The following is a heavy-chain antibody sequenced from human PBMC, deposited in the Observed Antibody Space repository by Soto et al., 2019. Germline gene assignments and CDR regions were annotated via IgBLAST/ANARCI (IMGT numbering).Heavy chain of an antibody. J-gene: IGHJ4*02. CDR3: ARDLAKGGGSAGFDY. CDR1: GYTFTVYY. V-gene: IGHV1-2*02. D-gene: IGHD1-26*01. Sequence: ASVKVSCKASGYTFTVYYMHWVRQAPGQGLEWMGWINPKSGGTMYPQKFQGRVTMTWDTSISTAYMALTRLRSDDTAVYYCARDLAKGGGSAGFDYWGQGXLGTVSS. CDR2: INPKSGGT.